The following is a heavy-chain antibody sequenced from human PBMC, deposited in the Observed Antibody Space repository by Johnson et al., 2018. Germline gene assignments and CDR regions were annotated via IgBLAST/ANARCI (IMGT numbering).Heavy chain of an antibody. V-gene: IGHV1-69*01. CDR3: ARSAYYYHTGYFQH. CDR1: GGTFSSYA. CDR2: IVGMFGTA. D-gene: IGHD3-22*01. J-gene: IGHJ1*01. Sequence: QVQLVESGAEVKKXGSSVKVXCKTSGGTFSSYAFSWVRQAPGQGLEWMGGIVGMFGTAHYAQTFQDRVRITADEFTSTAYMQLSSLTSEDTAVYYCARSAYYYHTGYFQHWGQGTLVTVSS.